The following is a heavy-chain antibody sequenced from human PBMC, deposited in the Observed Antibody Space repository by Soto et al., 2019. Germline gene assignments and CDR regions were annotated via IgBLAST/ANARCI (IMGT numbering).Heavy chain of an antibody. V-gene: IGHV3-48*03. CDR1: GFTFSSYE. Sequence: EVQLVESGGGLVQPGGSLRLSCAASGFTFSSYELNWVRQAPGKGLEWVSYISTGGTTIYYADSVKGRFTISIDDAKNSLYLQMNSLRVEDTAVYYCARPMARLGYYFGLGVWGQVTTVTVSS. D-gene: IGHD6-19*01. J-gene: IGHJ6*02. CDR2: ISTGGTTI. CDR3: ARPMARLGYYFGLGV.